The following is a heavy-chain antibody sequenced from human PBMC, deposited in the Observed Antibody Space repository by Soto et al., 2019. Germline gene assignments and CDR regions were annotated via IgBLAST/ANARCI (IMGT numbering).Heavy chain of an antibody. Sequence: VKLVESGGGVVQPGGSLRLSCAASGFTFNIYGMHWVRQAPDKGLEWVSSMSGSSSTTYYADSVRGRFTISRDRSKNTLYLQMSSLRAEDTALYYCAKNQERELPRVIDFWGQGTLVTVSS. J-gene: IGHJ4*02. D-gene: IGHD1-7*01. V-gene: IGHV3-23*04. CDR1: GFTFNIYG. CDR2: MSGSSSTT. CDR3: AKNQERELPRVIDF.